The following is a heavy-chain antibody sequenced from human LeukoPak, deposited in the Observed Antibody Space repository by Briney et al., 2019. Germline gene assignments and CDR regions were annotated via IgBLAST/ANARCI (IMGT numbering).Heavy chain of an antibody. CDR1: GFSLNTNGVG. CDR2: IYWDADK. CDR3: PRVGFCSSTSCYSGAYYFDY. J-gene: IGHJ4*02. D-gene: IGHD2-2*02. V-gene: IGHV2-5*02. Sequence: SGPTLVNPTQTLTLTCTFSGFSLNTNGVGVGWIRQPPGKALEWLALIYWDADKRYSPSLKSRLTVTKDTSKNQVVLTMTNMDLVGTATYYCPRVGFCSSTSCYSGAYYFDYWGQGTLVTVSS.